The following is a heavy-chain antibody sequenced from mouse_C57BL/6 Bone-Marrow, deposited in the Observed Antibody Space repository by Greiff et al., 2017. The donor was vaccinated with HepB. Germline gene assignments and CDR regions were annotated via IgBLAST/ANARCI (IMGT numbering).Heavy chain of an antibody. CDR3: ERYTTVVPFAY. CDR1: GYTFTDYN. Sequence: EVQLQESGPELVKPGASVKIPCKASGYTFTDYNMDWVKQSHGKSLEWIGDINPNNGGTIYNQKFKGKATLTVDKSSSTAYMELRSLTSEDTAVYYCERYTTVVPFAYWGQGTLVTVSA. CDR2: INPNNGGT. V-gene: IGHV1-18*01. J-gene: IGHJ3*01. D-gene: IGHD1-1*01.